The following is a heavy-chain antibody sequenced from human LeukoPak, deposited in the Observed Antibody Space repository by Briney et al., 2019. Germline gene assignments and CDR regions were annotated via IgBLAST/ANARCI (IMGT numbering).Heavy chain of an antibody. V-gene: IGHV3-9*03. CDR3: AKDMGSGWTEYGY. J-gene: IGHJ4*02. CDR2: ISWNSGSI. Sequence: PAGSLRLSCAASGFTFDDYAMHWVRQAPGKGLEWVSGISWNSGSIGYADSVKGRFTISRDNAKNSLYLQMNSLRAEDMALYYCAKDMGSGWTEYGYWGQGTLVTVSS. CDR1: GFTFDDYA. D-gene: IGHD6-19*01.